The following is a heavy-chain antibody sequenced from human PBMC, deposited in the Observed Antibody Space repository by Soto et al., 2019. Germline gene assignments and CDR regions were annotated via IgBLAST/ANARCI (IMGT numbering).Heavy chain of an antibody. D-gene: IGHD6-13*01. V-gene: IGHV3-74*01. CDR2: INSNGSST. Sequence: GGSLSLSCAASGFTFSSYWMHWVRQAPGKGLVWVSRINSNGSSTSYADSVKGRFTISRDNAKNTLYLQMNSLRAEDTAVYYCASGGSSSSSHNWFDPWGQGTLVTVSS. J-gene: IGHJ5*02. CDR1: GFTFSSYW. CDR3: ASGGSSSSSHNWFDP.